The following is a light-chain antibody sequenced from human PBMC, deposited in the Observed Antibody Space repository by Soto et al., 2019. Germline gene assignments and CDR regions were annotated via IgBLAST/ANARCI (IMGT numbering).Light chain of an antibody. V-gene: IGLV2-14*01. Sequence: QSALTQPASVSGSPGQSITISCTGTSSDVGGYNYVSWYQQHPGKAPKLMIYEVSNRPSGVSTRFSGSKSGNTASLTISGLQAEDAADYYSSAYTSSSTQVVVGGGTELTVL. J-gene: IGLJ2*01. CDR3: SAYTSSSTQVV. CDR2: EVS. CDR1: SSDVGGYNY.